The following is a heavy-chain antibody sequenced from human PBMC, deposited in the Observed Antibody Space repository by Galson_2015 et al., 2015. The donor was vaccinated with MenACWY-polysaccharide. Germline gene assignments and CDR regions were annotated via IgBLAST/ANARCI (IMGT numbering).Heavy chain of an antibody. CDR1: GGSISSSSYY. V-gene: IGHV4-39*07. J-gene: IGHJ2*01. CDR2: TYYSGST. Sequence: SETLSLTCTVSGGSISSSSYYWGWIRQPPGKGLEWIGSTYYSGSTYYNPSLKSRVTISVDTSKNQFSLKLSSATAADTAVYYCARAVVGAFWSGYYGWYFDLWGRGTLVTVSS. CDR3: ARAVVGAFWSGYYGWYFDL. D-gene: IGHD3-3*01.